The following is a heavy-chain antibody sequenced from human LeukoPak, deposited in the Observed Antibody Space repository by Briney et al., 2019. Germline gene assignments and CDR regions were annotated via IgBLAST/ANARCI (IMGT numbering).Heavy chain of an antibody. CDR3: ARDGCRGGSCYSIDY. CDR2: ISSSSSYI. D-gene: IGHD2-15*01. V-gene: IGHV3-21*01. Sequence: GGSLRLSCAASGFTFSSYSMNWVRQAPGKGLEWVSSISSSSSYIYYADSVKGRFTISRDNAKNSLYLQMNSLRAEDTAVYYCARDGCRGGSCYSIDYWGQGTLVTVSS. J-gene: IGHJ4*02. CDR1: GFTFSSYS.